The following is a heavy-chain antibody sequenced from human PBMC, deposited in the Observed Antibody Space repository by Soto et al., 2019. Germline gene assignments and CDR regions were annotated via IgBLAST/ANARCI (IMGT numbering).Heavy chain of an antibody. CDR2: ISYDGSNK. D-gene: IGHD7-27*01. Sequence: GGSLRLSCAASGFRFASYGMYWVRQTPGKGLEWVALISYDGSNKYYADSVRGRFTISRDNSKNKVYLQMNSLRAEDTAVYYCARDQIEYELGNDYYYGMDVWGQGTTVTVSS. CDR3: ARDQIEYELGNDYYYGMDV. CDR1: GFRFASYG. J-gene: IGHJ6*02. V-gene: IGHV3-33*07.